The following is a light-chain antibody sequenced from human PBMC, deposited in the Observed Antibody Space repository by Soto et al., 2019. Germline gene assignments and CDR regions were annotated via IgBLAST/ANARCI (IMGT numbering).Light chain of an antibody. CDR1: QSVGSF. J-gene: IGKJ4*01. V-gene: IGKV3-15*01. CDR3: QQYNNWPPS. CDR2: GAS. Sequence: EIVMTQSPATLSMSPGERATLSCRASQSVGSFLAWYQQKPGQAPRLLIYGASTRATGIPARFSGSGSGTESTLTISSLQSEDFALYYCQQYNNWPPSFGGGTKVEIK.